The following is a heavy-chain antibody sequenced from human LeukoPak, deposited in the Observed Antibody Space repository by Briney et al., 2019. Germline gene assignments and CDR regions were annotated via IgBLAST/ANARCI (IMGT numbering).Heavy chain of an antibody. D-gene: IGHD2-2*01. CDR1: GGSISRGGYY. CDR3: ARGYCSSTSCYSGFDP. CDR2: IYYSGST. J-gene: IGHJ5*02. Sequence: SETLSLTFTFSGGSISRGGYYLGWVRQPPGEGLEWVGFIYYSGSTYYNPSLKSRVTISVDTSKNQFSLKLSSVTAADTAVYYCARGYCSSTSCYSGFDPWGQGTLVTVSS. V-gene: IGHV4-31*03.